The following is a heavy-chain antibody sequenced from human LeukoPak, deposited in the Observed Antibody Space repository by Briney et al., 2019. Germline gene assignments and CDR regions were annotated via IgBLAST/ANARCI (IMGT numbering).Heavy chain of an antibody. D-gene: IGHD1-26*01. V-gene: IGHV4-34*01. J-gene: IGHJ4*02. CDR3: ARAAHSGSLAPFDY. Sequence: SETLSLTCAVYGGSFSGHYWNWIRQPPGKGLEWIGEINHSGSTSYNPSLKSRVTISVDTSKNQFSLKLSSVTAADTAVYYCARAAHSGSLAPFDYWGQGTLVTVSS. CDR1: GGSFSGHY. CDR2: INHSGST.